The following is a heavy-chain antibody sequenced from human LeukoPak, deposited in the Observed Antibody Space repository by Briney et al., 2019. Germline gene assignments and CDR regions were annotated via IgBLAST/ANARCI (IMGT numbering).Heavy chain of an antibody. CDR2: ISSSSSYI. J-gene: IGHJ6*03. CDR1: GFTFSSYG. V-gene: IGHV3-21*01. CDR3: ARKRYTSGWGGYYYYYMDV. D-gene: IGHD6-19*01. Sequence: GGSLRLSCAASGFTFSSYGMHWVRQAPGKGLEWVSSISSSSSYIYYADSVKGRFTISRDNAKNSLYLQMNSLRAEDRAVYYCARKRYTSGWGGYYYYYMDVWGKGTTVTISS.